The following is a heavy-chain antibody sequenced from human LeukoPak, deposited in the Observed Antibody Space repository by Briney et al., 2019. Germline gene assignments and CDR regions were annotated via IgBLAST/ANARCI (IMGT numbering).Heavy chain of an antibody. D-gene: IGHD6-6*01. CDR3: ARSDSSSVRAFDV. V-gene: IGHV5-51*01. CDR2: IYPGDSDT. Sequence: GESLKISCKGSGYSFTNYWIGWVRQMPGKGLEWMGIIYPGDSDTRYRPSFQGQVTISADKSISTAYLQWSSLKASDTAMYYCARSDSSSVRAFDVWGQGTMVIVSS. CDR1: GYSFTNYW. J-gene: IGHJ3*01.